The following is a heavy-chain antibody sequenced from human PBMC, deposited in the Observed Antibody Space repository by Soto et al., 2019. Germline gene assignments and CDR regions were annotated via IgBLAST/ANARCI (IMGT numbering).Heavy chain of an antibody. V-gene: IGHV3-30-3*01. J-gene: IGHJ4*02. CDR2: ISFDGNNK. D-gene: IGHD2-2*01. Sequence: XESLRLSCAASGFTFSSYALHGVRQAPGRGLEWVALISFDGNNKYYANSVKGRFTISRDNSKNTLYLQMSSLRAEDTAVYYCGRCSSTSCHLGADYWGQGTLVTVSS. CDR3: GRCSSTSCHLGADY. CDR1: GFTFSSYA.